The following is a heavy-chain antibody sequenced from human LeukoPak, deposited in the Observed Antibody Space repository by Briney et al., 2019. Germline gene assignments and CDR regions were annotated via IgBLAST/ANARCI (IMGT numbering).Heavy chain of an antibody. CDR1: GFTFSTYA. D-gene: IGHD5-18*01. CDR3: ARAPLGYTYGYFDY. J-gene: IGHJ4*02. Sequence: GGSLRLSCAASGFTFSTYAMHWVRQAPGKGLEHVSAISSDGGSTYYANSVKGRFTISRDNSKNTLYLQMGSLRTEDMALYYCARAPLGYTYGYFDYWGQGTLVTVSS. CDR2: ISSDGGST. V-gene: IGHV3-64*01.